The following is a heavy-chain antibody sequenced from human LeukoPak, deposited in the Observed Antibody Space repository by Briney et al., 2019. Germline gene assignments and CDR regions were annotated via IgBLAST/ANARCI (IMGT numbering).Heavy chain of an antibody. V-gene: IGHV4-39*01. D-gene: IGHD5-18*01. J-gene: IGHJ3*02. Sequence: PSETLSLTCTVSGGSISSSSYYWGWIRQPPGKGLEWIGSIYYSGSTYYNPSLKSRVTISVDTSKNQFSLKLCSVTAADTAVYYCASTDTAMGPDAFDIWGQGTMVTVSS. CDR2: IYYSGST. CDR1: GGSISSSSYY. CDR3: ASTDTAMGPDAFDI.